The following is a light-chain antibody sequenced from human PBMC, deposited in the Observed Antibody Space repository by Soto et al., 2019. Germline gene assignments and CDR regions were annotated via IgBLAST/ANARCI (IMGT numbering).Light chain of an antibody. V-gene: IGLV1-47*01. Sequence: QSVLTQLPSASGTPGQRVTISCSGSSSKIGSNYVYWYQQLPGTAPKLLIYGNNQRPSGVPDRFSGSKSGTSASLAISGLRSEDEADYYCAAWDDSLSEVFGTGTKVTVL. CDR2: GNN. CDR1: SSKIGSNY. CDR3: AAWDDSLSEV. J-gene: IGLJ1*01.